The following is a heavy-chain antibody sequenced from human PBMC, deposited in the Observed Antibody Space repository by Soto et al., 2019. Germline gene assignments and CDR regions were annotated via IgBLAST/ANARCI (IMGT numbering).Heavy chain of an antibody. J-gene: IGHJ5*02. CDR1: GGSISSGGYS. CDR3: ARVPLP. CDR2: IYHSGST. V-gene: IGHV4-30-2*01. Sequence: PSDTLSLTCAVSGGSISSGGYSWSWIRQPPGKGLEWIGYIYHSGSTYYNQSLKSRVTISVDRSKNQFSLKLSSVTAADTAVYYCARVPLPWGQGTLVTVSS.